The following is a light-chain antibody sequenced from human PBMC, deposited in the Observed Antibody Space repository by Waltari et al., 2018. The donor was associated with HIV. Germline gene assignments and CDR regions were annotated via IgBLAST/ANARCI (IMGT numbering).Light chain of an antibody. CDR2: EDN. CDR1: SGNIASYY. Sequence: NFMLTQPHSVSESPGKTVTISCTRSSGNIASYYVQWYQQRPDSAPTTVIYEDNKRPSGVPYRFAGSIDSSSNSASLTISGLKTEDEADYYCQSYYLTNVVFGGGTKLTVL. V-gene: IGLV6-57*04. CDR3: QSYYLTNVV. J-gene: IGLJ2*01.